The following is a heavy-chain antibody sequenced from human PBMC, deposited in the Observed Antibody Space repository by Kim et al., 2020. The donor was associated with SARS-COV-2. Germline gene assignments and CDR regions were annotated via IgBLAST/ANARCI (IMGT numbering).Heavy chain of an antibody. CDR1: GFTFSSYG. Sequence: GGSLRLSCAASGFTFSSYGMHWVRQAPGKGLEWVAVIWYDGSNKYYADSVKGRFTISRDNSKNTLYLQMNSLRAEDTAVYYCAKEWGGLYYDSSGYVRGGAFDIWGQGTMVTVSS. D-gene: IGHD3-22*01. V-gene: IGHV3-33*06. CDR3: AKEWGGLYYDSSGYVRGGAFDI. J-gene: IGHJ3*02. CDR2: IWYDGSNK.